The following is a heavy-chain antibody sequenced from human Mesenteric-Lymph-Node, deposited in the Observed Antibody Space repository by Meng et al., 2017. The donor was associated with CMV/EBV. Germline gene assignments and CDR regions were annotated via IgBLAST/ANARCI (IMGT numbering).Heavy chain of an antibody. CDR3: AQGSGYETFDY. V-gene: IGHV3-NL1*01. CDR2: IYSGGST. CDR1: GFTFSSYA. D-gene: IGHD5-12*01. J-gene: IGHJ4*02. Sequence: GGSLRLSCAASGFTFSSYAMHWVRQAPGKGLEWVSVIYSGGSTYYADSVKGRFTISRDNSKNTLYLQMNSLRAEDAAVYYCAQGSGYETFDYWGQGTLVTVSS.